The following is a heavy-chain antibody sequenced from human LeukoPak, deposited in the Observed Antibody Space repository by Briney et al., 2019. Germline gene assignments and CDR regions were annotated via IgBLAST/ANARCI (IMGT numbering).Heavy chain of an antibody. J-gene: IGHJ4*02. CDR2: FYHSGST. D-gene: IGHD6-19*01. CDR1: GGSINNYH. Sequence: SETLSLTCAVSGGSINNYHWSWIRQPPGKGLEWIGCFYHSGSTTYNPSLKSRVTISVDASKSVFSLKLDSVTAADTAMYFCASTQQWLAFDYWGQGILVTVSS. CDR3: ASTQQWLAFDY. V-gene: IGHV4-59*03.